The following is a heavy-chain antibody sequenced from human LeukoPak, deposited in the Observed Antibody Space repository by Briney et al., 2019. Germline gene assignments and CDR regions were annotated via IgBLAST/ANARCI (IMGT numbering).Heavy chain of an antibody. J-gene: IGHJ4*02. CDR2: IYYSGST. Sequence: SETLSLTCTVSGGSISSYYWSWIRQPPGKGLEWIGYIYYSGSTNYNPSLKSRVTISVDTSENQFSLKLSSVTAADTAVYYCARGRLGYCSGGSCYTDWPFDYWGQGTLVTVSS. CDR1: GGSISSYY. D-gene: IGHD2-15*01. CDR3: ARGRLGYCSGGSCYTDWPFDY. V-gene: IGHV4-59*01.